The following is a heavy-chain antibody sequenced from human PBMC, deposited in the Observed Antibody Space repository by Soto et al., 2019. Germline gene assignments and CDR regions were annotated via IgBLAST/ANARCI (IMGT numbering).Heavy chain of an antibody. CDR1: GFTFSSYA. CDR3: AKGLGGSSWYPVVDY. Sequence: GGSLRLSCAASGFTFSSYAMSWVRQAPGKGLEWVSAISGSGGSTYYADSVKGRFTISRDNSKNTLYLQMNSLRAEDTAVYYCAKGLGGSSWYPVVDYWGQGTLVTVSS. V-gene: IGHV3-23*01. J-gene: IGHJ4*02. D-gene: IGHD6-13*01. CDR2: ISGSGGST.